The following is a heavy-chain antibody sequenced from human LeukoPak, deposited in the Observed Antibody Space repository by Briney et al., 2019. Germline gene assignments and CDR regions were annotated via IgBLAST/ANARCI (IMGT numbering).Heavy chain of an antibody. J-gene: IGHJ3*02. D-gene: IGHD5-18*01. CDR1: GGSISSYY. CDR2: IYYSGST. CDR3: ARSEYSYGADAFDI. Sequence: SETLSLTCSVSGGSISSYYWSWIRQPPGKGLEWIGYIYYSGSTNYSPSLKSRVTISVDTSKNQFSLKLSSVTAADTAVYYCARSEYSYGADAFDIWGQGTMVTVSS. V-gene: IGHV4-59*01.